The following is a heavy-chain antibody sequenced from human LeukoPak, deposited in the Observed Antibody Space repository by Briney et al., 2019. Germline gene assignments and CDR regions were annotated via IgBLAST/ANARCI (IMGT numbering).Heavy chain of an antibody. CDR3: ATDGVKVGPTDFAY. Sequence: PGGSLRLSCAAFGFTFRSYEMNWVRQAPGKGLEWVSYISSSGSTIYYADSVKGRFTISRDNAKNSLYLQVHSLRDEDTAVYYCATDGVKVGPTDFAYWGQGTLVTVSS. CDR1: GFTFRSYE. CDR2: ISSSGSTI. V-gene: IGHV3-48*03. J-gene: IGHJ4*02. D-gene: IGHD1-26*01.